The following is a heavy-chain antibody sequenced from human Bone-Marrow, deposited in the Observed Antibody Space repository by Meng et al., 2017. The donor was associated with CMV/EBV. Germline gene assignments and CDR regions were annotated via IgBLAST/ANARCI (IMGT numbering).Heavy chain of an antibody. CDR2: ISAYNGNT. Sequence: ASVKVSCKASGYTFTGYYMHWVRQAPGQGLEWMGWISAYNGNTNYAQKLQGRVTMTTDTSTSTAYMELRSLRSDDTAVYYCARTQPGPYYYDFWSGCLDYWGQGTLVTVSS. V-gene: IGHV1-18*04. CDR1: GYTFTGYY. J-gene: IGHJ4*02. D-gene: IGHD3-3*01. CDR3: ARTQPGPYYYDFWSGCLDY.